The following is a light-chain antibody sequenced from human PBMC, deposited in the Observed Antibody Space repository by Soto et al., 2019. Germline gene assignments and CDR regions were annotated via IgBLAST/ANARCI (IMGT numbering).Light chain of an antibody. V-gene: IGKV3-11*01. Sequence: TLSLSPGERATLSCRASQSVSSYLAWYQQKPGQAPRLLIYEASSRATGIPARFSGSGSGTDFTLTISSLEPEDFAVYYCQQRSNRLTFGGGTKVDI. CDR3: QQRSNRLT. J-gene: IGKJ4*01. CDR2: EAS. CDR1: QSVSSY.